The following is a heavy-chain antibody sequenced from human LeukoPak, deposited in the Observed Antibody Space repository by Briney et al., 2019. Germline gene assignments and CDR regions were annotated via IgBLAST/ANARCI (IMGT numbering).Heavy chain of an antibody. Sequence: SETLSLTCSVSDGSIRSYYRNWIRQPPGKGLEWIGYIYHSGSTDYNPSLKSRVTISVDTSKNQFSLKLSSVTAADTAVYYCARRMDTLWYFDLWGRGTLVTVSS. V-gene: IGHV4-59*08. J-gene: IGHJ2*01. CDR2: IYHSGST. D-gene: IGHD5-18*01. CDR1: DGSIRSYY. CDR3: ARRMDTLWYFDL.